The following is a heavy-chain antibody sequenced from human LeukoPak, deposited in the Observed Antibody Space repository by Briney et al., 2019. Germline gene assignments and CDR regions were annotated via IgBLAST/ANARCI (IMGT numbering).Heavy chain of an antibody. CDR1: GFTSVNYA. J-gene: IGHJ5*02. Sequence: GGSLRLSCAATGFTSVNYAMSWVRQAPGKGLEWVSSTVSRGTTQYADSVKGRFTVSRDTSKNTLYLQMNSLRADDTAVYYCAKCSTSAYTTGWCNWIDPWGQGTLVTVSS. CDR2: TVSRGTT. V-gene: IGHV3-23*01. D-gene: IGHD6-19*01. CDR3: AKCSTSAYTTGWCNWIDP.